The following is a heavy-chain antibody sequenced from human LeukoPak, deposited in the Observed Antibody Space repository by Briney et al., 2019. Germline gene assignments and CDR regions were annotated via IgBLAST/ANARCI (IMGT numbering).Heavy chain of an antibody. CDR2: IYTSGST. J-gene: IGHJ4*02. CDR1: GGSISSYY. V-gene: IGHV4-4*07. CDR3: AREMRRYCSSTSCYTGGFDY. D-gene: IGHD2-2*02. Sequence: PSEALSLTCTVSGGSISSYYWSWIRQPAGKGLEWIGRIYTSGSTNYNPSLKSRVTMSVDTSKNQFSLKLSSVTAADTAVYYCAREMRRYCSSTSCYTGGFDYWGQGTLVTVSS.